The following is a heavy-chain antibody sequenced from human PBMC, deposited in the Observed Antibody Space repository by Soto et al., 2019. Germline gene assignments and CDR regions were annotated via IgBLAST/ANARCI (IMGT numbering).Heavy chain of an antibody. J-gene: IGHJ4*02. CDR3: ARELSTHSSAYYSFAY. D-gene: IGHD3-22*01. Sequence: QVQLVQSGPEVKMPGASVKVSCKTSDYTFTAYGLAWLRQAPGQRPEWMGWVRTTNADTNYAQKFQGRVTMTTDRSTTTTYMELRSLTSDDTAVYYCARELSTHSSAYYSFAYCGQGTLVTVSS. V-gene: IGHV1-18*01. CDR2: VRTTNADT. CDR1: DYTFTAYG.